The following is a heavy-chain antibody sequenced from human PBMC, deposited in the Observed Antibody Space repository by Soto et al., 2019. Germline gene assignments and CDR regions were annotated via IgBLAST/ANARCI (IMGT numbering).Heavy chain of an antibody. V-gene: IGHV3-23*01. CDR3: AKATSATCTGSICYSFDY. J-gene: IGHJ4*02. CDR1: GFTFNSYA. Sequence: GSXRLSCVASGFTFNSYAMSWVRQAPGQRLEWVATFSGGRDTTWHADSVKGRFTVSRDSSKNTLSLQMNSLRPEDTALYYCAKATSATCTGSICYSFDYWGQGTLVTVSS. CDR2: FSGGRDTT. D-gene: IGHD2-21*01.